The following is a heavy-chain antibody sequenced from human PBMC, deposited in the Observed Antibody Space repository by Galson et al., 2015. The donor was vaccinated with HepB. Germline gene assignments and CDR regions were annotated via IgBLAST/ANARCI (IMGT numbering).Heavy chain of an antibody. D-gene: IGHD6-19*01. V-gene: IGHV6-1*01. CDR2: TYYRSKWYN. J-gene: IGHJ4*02. CDR3: ARDSPSGWVALYFDS. Sequence: CAISGDSVSRHSAAWNWIRQSPSRGLEGLGRTYYRSKWYNDYAVSVQSRISINPDTSKNQFSLQLNSVTPEDTAVYYCARDSPSGWVALYFDSWGQGTLVTVSS. CDR1: GDSVSRHSAA.